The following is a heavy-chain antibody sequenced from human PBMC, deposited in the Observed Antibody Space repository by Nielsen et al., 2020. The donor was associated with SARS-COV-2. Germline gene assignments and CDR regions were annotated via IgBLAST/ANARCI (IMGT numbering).Heavy chain of an antibody. Sequence: SETLSLTCTVSGGSISSYYWSWIRQPPGKGLEWIGYIYYSGSTNYNPSLKSRVTISVDTSKNQFSLKLSSVTAADTAVYYCARGLPYYYGSGSSKFDPWGQGTLVTVSS. V-gene: IGHV4-59*01. J-gene: IGHJ5*02. CDR3: ARGLPYYYGSGSSKFDP. D-gene: IGHD3-10*01. CDR2: IYYSGST. CDR1: GGSISSYY.